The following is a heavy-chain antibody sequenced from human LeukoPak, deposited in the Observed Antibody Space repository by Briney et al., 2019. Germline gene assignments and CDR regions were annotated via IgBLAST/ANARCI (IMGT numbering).Heavy chain of an antibody. CDR1: GYTLIDYY. CDR2: INPNSGDT. CDR3: ARDWRGSYFPDF. V-gene: IGHV1-2*02. D-gene: IGHD1-26*01. Sequence: ASVKVSFKASGYTLIDYYMHWVRQAPGQGLEWMGWINPNSGDTNYAQKFQGRVTMTRDTSISTAYMELSRLTSDDTAIYYCARDWRGSYFPDFWGQGTLVTVSS. J-gene: IGHJ4*02.